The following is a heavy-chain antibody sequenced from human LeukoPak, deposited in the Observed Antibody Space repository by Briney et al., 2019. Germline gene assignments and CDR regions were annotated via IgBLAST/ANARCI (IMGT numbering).Heavy chain of an antibody. CDR3: ARGLISSWSYYFDY. V-gene: IGHV4-61*02. J-gene: IGHJ4*02. CDR2: IYTSGST. CDR1: GGSISSGSYY. Sequence: PSQTLSLTCTVSGGSISSGSYYWSWIRQPAGQGLEWIVRIYTSGSTNYNPSLKSRVTISVYTSKNQFSLKLISVTAADTAVYYCARGLISSWSYYFDYWGQGTLVTVSS. D-gene: IGHD6-13*01.